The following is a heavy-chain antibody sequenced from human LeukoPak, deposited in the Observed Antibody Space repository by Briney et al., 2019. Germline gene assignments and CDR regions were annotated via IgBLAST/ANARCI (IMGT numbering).Heavy chain of an antibody. V-gene: IGHV3-48*03. CDR2: ITGTGFTI. Sequence: GGSLRLSCVASGFTFSSYEMHWVRQAPGKGLEWVSYITGTGFTIYYADSVKDRFTISRDNSKNTLYLQMDSLRDEDTAVYYCARDRGYTYGHPLDYWGQGTLVTVSS. D-gene: IGHD5-18*01. CDR1: GFTFSSYE. CDR3: ARDRGYTYGHPLDY. J-gene: IGHJ4*02.